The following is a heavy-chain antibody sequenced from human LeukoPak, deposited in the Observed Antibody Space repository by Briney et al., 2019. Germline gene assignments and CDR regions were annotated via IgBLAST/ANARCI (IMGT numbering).Heavy chain of an antibody. V-gene: IGHV3-72*01. J-gene: IGHJ4*02. D-gene: IGHD5-12*01. CDR1: GFTFSDHY. Sequence: HAGGSLRLSCAASGFTFSDHYMGWVRQAPGKGLEWVGRIRNKANSYTTEYAASVKGRFTISRDDSKNSLYLQMNSLGADDTAVYFCAKPPRRVGYSDYDLEGGFDYWGQGTLVTVSS. CDR3: AKPPRRVGYSDYDLEGGFDY. CDR2: IRNKANSYTT.